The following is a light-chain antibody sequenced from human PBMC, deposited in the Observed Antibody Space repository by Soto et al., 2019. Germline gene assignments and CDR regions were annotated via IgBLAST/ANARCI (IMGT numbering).Light chain of an antibody. CDR3: QPWDSSTVV. CDR2: EDS. CDR1: KLGDKY. J-gene: IGLJ2*01. Sequence: SYELTQPPSVSVCPGQTASITCSGDKLGDKYACWYQQKPGHSPVLGIYEDSKRPSGIPTRFSGSNSGNTAPLTVSGTQAMDEADYYCQPWDSSTVVFGGGTKLTVL. V-gene: IGLV3-1*01.